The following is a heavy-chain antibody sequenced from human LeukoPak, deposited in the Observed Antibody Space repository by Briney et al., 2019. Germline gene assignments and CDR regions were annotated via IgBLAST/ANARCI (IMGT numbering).Heavy chain of an antibody. CDR3: ARGMTVAANWFDS. CDR2: IKQDGSEK. J-gene: IGHJ5*01. V-gene: IGHV3-7*01. Sequence: PGGSLRLSCAASGFSFSSYWMNWVRQAPGKGLEWVANIKQDGSEKYYVDYVKGRFTISRDNAENSLYLQMNSLRAEDTAVYYCARGMTVAANWFDSWGQGTLVTVSS. D-gene: IGHD6-19*01. CDR1: GFSFSSYW.